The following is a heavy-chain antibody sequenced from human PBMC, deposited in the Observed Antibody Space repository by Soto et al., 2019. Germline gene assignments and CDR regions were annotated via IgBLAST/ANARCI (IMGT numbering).Heavy chain of an antibody. J-gene: IGHJ1*01. CDR1: GFTFSSYT. CDR3: ASGLGSSRS. V-gene: IGHV3-48*02. CDR2: ISSSGSTI. D-gene: IGHD3-10*01. Sequence: GGSLRLSCVASGFTFSSYTMNWVRQTPGRRLEWVAYISSSGSTIYYEESVKGRFTVSRDNAKSSLYLQMDGLRDEDTAVYYCASGLGSSRSWGQGSRVTVSS.